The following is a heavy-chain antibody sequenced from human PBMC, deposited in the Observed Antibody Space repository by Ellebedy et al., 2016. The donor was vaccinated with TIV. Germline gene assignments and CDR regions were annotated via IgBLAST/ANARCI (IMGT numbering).Heavy chain of an antibody. CDR2: IYYSGST. CDR3: ARQVVVVEPANYFDY. J-gene: IGHJ4*02. Sequence: MPSETLSLTCTVSGGSIRSNSYYWGWIRQPPGKGLEWIASIYYSGSTYYTSALKSRVTISVDTPRNQFSLKLSSVTAADTAVYYCARQVVVVEPANYFDYWGQGTLVTASS. V-gene: IGHV4-39*01. D-gene: IGHD2-15*01. CDR1: GGSIRSNSYY.